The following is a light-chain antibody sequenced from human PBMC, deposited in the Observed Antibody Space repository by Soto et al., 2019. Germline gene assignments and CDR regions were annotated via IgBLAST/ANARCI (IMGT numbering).Light chain of an antibody. V-gene: IGKV1-5*01. J-gene: IGKJ1*01. Sequence: DIQLTQIPSTLSASIGDRVTITCRASQSLSGWLAWYQQTPGKAPKLLISDAFRRESGVPSRFRGSGSGAAFSLAISHLQPGDSATFYCHQYASYPWTFGRGTKV. CDR2: DAF. CDR3: HQYASYPWT. CDR1: QSLSGW.